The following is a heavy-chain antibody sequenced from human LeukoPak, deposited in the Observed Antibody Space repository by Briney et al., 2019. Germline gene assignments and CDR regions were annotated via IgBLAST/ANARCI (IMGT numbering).Heavy chain of an antibody. CDR2: INGHSGGT. CDR3: VRGVTYMDV. CDR1: GYSFTGYY. D-gene: IGHD2-8*01. Sequence: ASVKVSCKTSGYSFTGYYIHWVRQAPGQGLEWMGWINGHSGGTNSAQRFQGRVTITRDTSINTAYMELSSLTSDDTAVYYCVRGVTYMDVWGRGTTVTVSS. J-gene: IGHJ6*03. V-gene: IGHV1-2*02.